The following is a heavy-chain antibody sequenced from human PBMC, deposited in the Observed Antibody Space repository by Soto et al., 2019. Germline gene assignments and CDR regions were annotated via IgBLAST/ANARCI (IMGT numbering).Heavy chain of an antibody. CDR3: AKGGYRYREHIVVVTAIVY. CDR1: GFTFSSYA. J-gene: IGHJ4*02. V-gene: IGHV3-23*01. D-gene: IGHD2-21*02. Sequence: GGSLRLSCAASGFTFSSYAMSWVRQAPGKGLEWVSAISGSGGSTYYADSVKGRFTISRDNSKNTLHLQMNSLRAEDTAVYYCAKGGYRYREHIVVVTAIVYWGQGTLVTVYS. CDR2: ISGSGGST.